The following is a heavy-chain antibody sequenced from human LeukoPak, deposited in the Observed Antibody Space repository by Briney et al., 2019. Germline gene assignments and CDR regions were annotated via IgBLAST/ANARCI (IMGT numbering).Heavy chain of an antibody. Sequence: PGGSLRLSCAASGFTFSSYGMHWVRQAPGKGLEWVAVISYDGSNKYYADSVKGRFTISRDNSKNTLYLQMNSLRAEDTAVYYCARDTASTMVLFLWGQGTLVTVSS. J-gene: IGHJ4*02. CDR3: ARDTASTMVLFL. D-gene: IGHD3-10*01. V-gene: IGHV3-30*03. CDR1: GFTFSSYG. CDR2: ISYDGSNK.